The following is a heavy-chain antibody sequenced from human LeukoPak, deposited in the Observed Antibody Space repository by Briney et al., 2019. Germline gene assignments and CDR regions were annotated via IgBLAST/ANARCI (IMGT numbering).Heavy chain of an antibody. J-gene: IGHJ1*01. CDR2: IYYSGST. D-gene: IGHD2-2*01. CDR3: ASQFLGYCSSTSCHPAEYFQH. V-gene: IGHV4-59*01. CDR1: GGSISSYY. Sequence: SETLSLTCTVSGGSISSYYWSWIRQPPGKGLEWIGYIYYSGSTNYNPSLKSRATISVDTSKNQFSLKLSSVTAADTAVYYCASQFLGYCSSTSCHPAEYFQHWGQGTLVTVSS.